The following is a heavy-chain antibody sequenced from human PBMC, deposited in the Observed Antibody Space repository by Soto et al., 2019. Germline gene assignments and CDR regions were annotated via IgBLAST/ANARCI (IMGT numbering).Heavy chain of an antibody. CDR1: GYTLTELS. CDR2: IDPEDGKT. Sequence: ASVNVSCKVSGYTLTELSMHWVRQAPGKGLEWMGGIDPEDGKTSYAQKFQGRVTMTGNTSTSTAYMELSSLRSEDTAVYYCARGLVMTTVTNHYYYYMDVWGKGTTVTVSS. J-gene: IGHJ6*03. V-gene: IGHV1-24*01. D-gene: IGHD4-17*01. CDR3: ARGLVMTTVTNHYYYYMDV.